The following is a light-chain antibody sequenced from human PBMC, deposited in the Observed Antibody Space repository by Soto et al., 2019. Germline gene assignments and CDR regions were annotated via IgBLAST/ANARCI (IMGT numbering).Light chain of an antibody. CDR1: QSVGSN. CDR2: ASS. CDR3: QQYGDWPLT. J-gene: IGKJ4*01. V-gene: IGKV3-15*01. Sequence: EIVLTQSPATLSVSPGERATLSCRASQSVGSNFAWYQQKPGQAPRLLIFASSTRATGVPARFSGSGSGTEFPLTISSLQSEDFAVYYCQQYGDWPLTFGGGAKVEIE.